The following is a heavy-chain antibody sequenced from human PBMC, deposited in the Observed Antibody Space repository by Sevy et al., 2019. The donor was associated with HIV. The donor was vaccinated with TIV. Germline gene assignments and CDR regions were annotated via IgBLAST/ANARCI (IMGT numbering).Heavy chain of an antibody. D-gene: IGHD2-21*02. CDR3: ARVGVSYCTDDCYHRFDY. Sequence: GGSLRISCAASGFTFSSYALLWVRQAPGKGLEWVSLISYDGSKKYYSDSVKGRFAISRDESKTTLFLQMNSLRSEDTAIYYSARVGVSYCTDDCYHRFDYRGRGTLVTVSS. CDR2: ISYDGSKK. V-gene: IGHV3-30*09. J-gene: IGHJ4*02. CDR1: GFTFSSYA.